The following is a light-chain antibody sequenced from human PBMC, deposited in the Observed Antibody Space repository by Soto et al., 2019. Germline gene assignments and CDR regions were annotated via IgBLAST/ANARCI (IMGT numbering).Light chain of an antibody. Sequence: EIVMTQSPATLSVSPGERATLSCRASQSISNNIAWYQQKPGQAPRLLIYGASTRATGIPARFSGSGSGTEFTLTISSLQSEDVAVYSCQHYNDLPLTFGGGTKVEIK. CDR3: QHYNDLPLT. V-gene: IGKV3-15*01. CDR1: QSISNN. J-gene: IGKJ4*01. CDR2: GAS.